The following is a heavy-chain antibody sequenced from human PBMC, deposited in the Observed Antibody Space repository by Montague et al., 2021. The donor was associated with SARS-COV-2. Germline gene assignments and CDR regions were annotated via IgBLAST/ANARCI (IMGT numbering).Heavy chain of an antibody. CDR2: IYYNGTT. D-gene: IGHD2-2*01. J-gene: IGHJ5*02. V-gene: IGHV4-59*01. Sequence: SETLSLTCTDSGGSISSYYWSWIRQPPGKGLEWIGYIYYNGTTNYSPSLKGRVSISVDTSKNQFSLEMNSVAAADTAVYYCARERGYQLLSGWFDPWGQGTLVTVSS. CDR1: GGSISSYY. CDR3: ARERGYQLLSGWFDP.